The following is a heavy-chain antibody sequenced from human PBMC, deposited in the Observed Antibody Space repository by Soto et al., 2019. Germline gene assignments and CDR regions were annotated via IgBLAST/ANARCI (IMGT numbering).Heavy chain of an antibody. V-gene: IGHV3-64D*06. D-gene: IGHD2-2*01. CDR2: ISSTGGST. CDR1: GFTFTNYA. CDR3: VARYCSSTTCYQVDY. J-gene: IGHJ4*02. Sequence: LRLSCSASGFTFTNYAIHWIRQAPGKGLEYVSAISSTGGSTYYADSVKGRFTISRDNSKNTVYLQMSSLRSEDSAVYYCVARYCSSTTCYQVDYWAREPWSPSPQ.